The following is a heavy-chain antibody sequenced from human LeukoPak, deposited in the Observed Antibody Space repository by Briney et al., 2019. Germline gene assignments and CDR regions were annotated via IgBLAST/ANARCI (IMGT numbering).Heavy chain of an antibody. V-gene: IGHV4-30-2*01. CDR2: IYHSGST. J-gene: IGHJ5*02. CDR3: ARHNYYLNWFDP. CDR1: GGSISSCGYS. D-gene: IGHD3-22*01. Sequence: SQTLSLTCAVSGGSISSCGYSWSWIRQPPGKGLEWIGYIYHSGSTYYNPSLKSRVTISVDTSKNQFSLKLSSVTAADTAVYYCARHNYYLNWFDPWGQGTLATVSS.